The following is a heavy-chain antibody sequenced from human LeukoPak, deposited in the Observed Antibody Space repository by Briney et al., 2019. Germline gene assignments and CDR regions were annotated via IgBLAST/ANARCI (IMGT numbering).Heavy chain of an antibody. D-gene: IGHD5-12*01. Sequence: GGSLRLSCAASGFTFSSYGMHWVRQAPGKGLEWVAFIRYDGSNKYYADSVKGRFTISRDNSKNTLYLQMNSLRAEDTAIYYCAKTKIVATFFDYWGQGTLVTVSS. J-gene: IGHJ4*02. V-gene: IGHV3-30*02. CDR2: IRYDGSNK. CDR3: AKTKIVATFFDY. CDR1: GFTFSSYG.